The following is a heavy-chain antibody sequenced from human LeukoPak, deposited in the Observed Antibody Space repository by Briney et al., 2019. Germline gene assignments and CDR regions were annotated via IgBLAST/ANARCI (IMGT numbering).Heavy chain of an antibody. Sequence: SETLSLTCTVSGGSISSYYWSWIRQPPGKGLEWIGYIYYSGSTNYNPSLKSRVTISVDTSKNQFSLKLSSVTAADTAVYYCVRGSTMVRGVYPQVWGQGTLVTVSS. V-gene: IGHV4-59*01. CDR3: VRGSTMVRGVYPQV. J-gene: IGHJ4*02. CDR1: GGSISSYY. D-gene: IGHD3-10*01. CDR2: IYYSGST.